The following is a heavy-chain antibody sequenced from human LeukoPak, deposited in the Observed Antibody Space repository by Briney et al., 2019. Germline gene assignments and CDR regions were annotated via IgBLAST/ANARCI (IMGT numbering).Heavy chain of an antibody. CDR2: ISSSGSTI. J-gene: IGHJ6*03. Sequence: GGSLRLSCAASGFTFSSCEMNWVRRAPGKGLEWVSYISSSGSTIYYADSVKGRFTISRDNAKNSLYLQMNSLRAEDTAVYYCAELGTTMIGGVWGKGTTVTISS. CDR3: AELGTTMIGGV. D-gene: IGHD3-10*02. V-gene: IGHV3-48*03. CDR1: GFTFSSCE.